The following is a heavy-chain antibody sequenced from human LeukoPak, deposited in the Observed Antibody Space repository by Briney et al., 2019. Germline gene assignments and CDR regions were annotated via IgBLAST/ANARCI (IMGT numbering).Heavy chain of an antibody. J-gene: IGHJ4*02. CDR1: GFTFSIYA. CDR3: ARDLPARSSW. CDR2: FSGSGGST. D-gene: IGHD6-6*01. V-gene: IGHV3-23*01. Sequence: PGGSLRLSCAASGFTFSIYAMRCVRQAPGKGLEWVSAFSGSGGSTYYAHCEKGRLTISRDNPKNTLYLQMNSLRAEDTAVYYCARDLPARSSWWGQGTLVTVSS.